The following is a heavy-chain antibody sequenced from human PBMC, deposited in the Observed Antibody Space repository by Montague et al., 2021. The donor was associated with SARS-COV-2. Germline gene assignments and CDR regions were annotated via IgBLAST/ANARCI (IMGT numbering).Heavy chain of an antibody. CDR2: IYYSGST. CDR1: GGSISSSSYY. Sequence: SETLSLTYTVSGGSISSSSYYWGWIRQPPGKGLEWIGSIYYSGSTYYNPSLKRRVTISVDTSKNQFSLKLSSVTAADTAVYYCARLPDQLLWFGELFDYWGQGTLVTVSS. V-gene: IGHV4-39*01. J-gene: IGHJ4*02. CDR3: ARLPDQLLWFGELFDY. D-gene: IGHD3-10*01.